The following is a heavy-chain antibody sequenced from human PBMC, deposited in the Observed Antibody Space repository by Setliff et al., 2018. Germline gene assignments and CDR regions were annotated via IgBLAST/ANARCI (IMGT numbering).Heavy chain of an antibody. J-gene: IGHJ6*03. V-gene: IGHV4-39*01. CDR2: IFYTGST. CDR1: NGSISSGNYF. CDR3: ARQPYSTTYYYYYYYMDV. Sequence: PSETLSLTCTVYNGSISSGNYFWGWIRQPPGKGLEWMGSIFYTGSTYYSPSLKSRVTMSIDTSKNQFSLNLNSVTAADTAVYYCARQPYSTTYYYYYYYMDVWGKGTTVTVSS. D-gene: IGHD6-13*01.